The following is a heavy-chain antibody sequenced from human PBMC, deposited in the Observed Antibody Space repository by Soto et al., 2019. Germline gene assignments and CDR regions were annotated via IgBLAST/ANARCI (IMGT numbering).Heavy chain of an antibody. CDR2: ISFDGTKK. J-gene: IGHJ6*02. CDR3: AREDDYGYRYINYGLDV. Sequence: GGSLRLSCAASGFTFNIYALRWVRQAPGKGLEWVAVISFDGTKKYYSDSVKGRFTISRDNLKNTLYLQMNNLRVEDAALYFCAREDDYGYRYINYGLDVWGQGTTVTV. CDR1: GFTFNIYA. V-gene: IGHV3-30-3*01. D-gene: IGHD4-17*01.